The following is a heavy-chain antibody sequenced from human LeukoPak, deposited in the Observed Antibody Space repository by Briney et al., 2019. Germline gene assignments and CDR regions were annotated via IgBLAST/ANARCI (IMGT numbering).Heavy chain of an antibody. J-gene: IGHJ4*02. CDR2: ISSSGSTI. V-gene: IGHV3-11*01. Sequence: GGALRLSCAASGFTFSDYYMSWIRQAPGKGLEWVSYISSSGSTIYYADSVKGRFTISRDNAKNSLYLQMNSLRAEDTAVYYCAMTTVTTSFDYWGQGTLVTVSS. D-gene: IGHD4-17*01. CDR1: GFTFSDYY. CDR3: AMTTVTTSFDY.